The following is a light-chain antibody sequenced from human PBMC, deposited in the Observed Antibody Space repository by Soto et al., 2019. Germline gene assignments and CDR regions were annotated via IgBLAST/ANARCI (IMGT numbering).Light chain of an antibody. Sequence: EIVMTQSPATLSVSPGERATLSCRASQSFSSNLAWYQQKPGQAPRLLIFGASTGTTGIPARFSGSGSGTEFTLTISSLQSEDFAVYYCQQYNNWPMYTFGQGTKLEIK. J-gene: IGKJ2*01. CDR1: QSFSSN. CDR2: GAS. V-gene: IGKV3-15*01. CDR3: QQYNNWPMYT.